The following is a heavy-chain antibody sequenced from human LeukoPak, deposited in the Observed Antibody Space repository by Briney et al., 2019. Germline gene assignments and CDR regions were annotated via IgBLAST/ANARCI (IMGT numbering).Heavy chain of an antibody. V-gene: IGHV3-48*03. CDR3: ARGENAWLQLWLGFES. Sequence: TGGSLRLSCAASGFTFSSYEMNWVRQAPGKGLEWVSYISSSGSTIYYADSVKGRFTISRDNAKNSLYLQMNSLKAEDTAVYYCARGENAWLQLWLGFESWGQGTLVTVSS. CDR1: GFTFSSYE. CDR2: ISSSGSTI. J-gene: IGHJ5*01. D-gene: IGHD5-18*01.